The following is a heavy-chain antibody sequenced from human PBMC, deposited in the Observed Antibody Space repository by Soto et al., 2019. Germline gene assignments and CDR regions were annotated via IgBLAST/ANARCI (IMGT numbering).Heavy chain of an antibody. CDR2: IIPILGIA. Sequence: GASVKVSCKASGGTFSSYTISWVRQAPGQGLEWMGRIIPILGIANYAQKFQGRVTMTTDTSTSTAYMELGSLRSDDTAVYYCARESPPADYWGQGTLVTVSS. J-gene: IGHJ4*02. V-gene: IGHV1-69*04. CDR3: ARESPPADY. CDR1: GGTFSSYT.